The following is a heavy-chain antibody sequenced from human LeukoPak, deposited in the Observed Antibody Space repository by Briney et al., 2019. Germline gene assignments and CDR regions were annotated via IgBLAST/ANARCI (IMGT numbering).Heavy chain of an antibody. J-gene: IGHJ6*03. V-gene: IGHV1-18*01. D-gene: IGHD6-19*01. CDR3: ARTGGYSSGWGYYYYMDV. CDR2: ISAYNGNT. CDR1: GYTFTSDG. Sequence: ASVKVSCKASGYTFTSDGISWVRQAPGQGLEWMGWISAYNGNTNYAQKFQGRVTMTRDTSISTAYMELSRLRSDDTAVYYCARTGGYSSGWGYYYYMDVWGKGTTVTVSS.